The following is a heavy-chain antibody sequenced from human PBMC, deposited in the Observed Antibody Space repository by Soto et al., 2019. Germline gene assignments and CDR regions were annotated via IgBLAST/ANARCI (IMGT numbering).Heavy chain of an antibody. CDR2: IYYSGST. V-gene: IGHV4-59*01. CDR1: GGSISSYY. Sequence: SETLSLTCTVSGGSISSYYWSWIRQPPGKGLEWIGYIYYSGSTNYNPSLKSRVTISVDTSKNQFSLKLSSVTAADTAVYYCARDKSDYYGSGSPRRYFDYWGQGTLVTVSS. J-gene: IGHJ4*02. D-gene: IGHD3-10*01. CDR3: ARDKSDYYGSGSPRRYFDY.